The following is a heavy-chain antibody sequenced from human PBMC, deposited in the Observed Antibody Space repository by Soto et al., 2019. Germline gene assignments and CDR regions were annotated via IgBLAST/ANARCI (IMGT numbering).Heavy chain of an antibody. J-gene: IGHJ4*02. CDR1: GFTFSSYA. D-gene: IGHD5-18*01. CDR3: AKGPFQSGYYWYY. V-gene: IGHV3-23*01. Sequence: GGSLRLSCAASGFTFSSYAMSWVRQAPGKGLEWVSAISTSGGNTYYADSVKGRFTISRDNSKNTLYLQMNSLRAEDTAVYYCAKGPFQSGYYWYYWGQGTLVTVSS. CDR2: ISTSGGNT.